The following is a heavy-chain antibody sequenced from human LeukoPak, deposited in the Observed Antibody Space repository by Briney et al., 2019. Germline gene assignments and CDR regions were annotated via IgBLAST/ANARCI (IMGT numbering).Heavy chain of an antibody. CDR2: IYYSGST. D-gene: IGHD6-19*01. J-gene: IGHJ4*02. V-gene: IGHV4-39*01. CDR1: GGSISSSSYY. Sequence: SETLSLTCTVSGGSISSSSYYWGWIRQPPGKGLEWIGSIYYSGSTYYNPSLKSRVTISVDTSKNQFSLKLSSVTAADTAVYYCARQAAMKWYSSGLYYFDYWGQGTLVTVSS. CDR3: ARQAAMKWYSSGLYYFDY.